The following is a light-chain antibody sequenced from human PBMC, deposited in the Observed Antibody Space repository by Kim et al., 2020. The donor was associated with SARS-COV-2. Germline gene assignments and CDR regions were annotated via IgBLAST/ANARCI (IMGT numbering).Light chain of an antibody. CDR1: KLGDKY. CDR2: QDS. CDR3: QAWDSSTGGV. Sequence: SYELTQPPSVSVSTGQTASITCSGDKLGDKYACWYQQKPGQSPVLVIYQDSKRPSGIPERFSGSNSGNTATLTISGTQAMDEADYYCQAWDSSTGGVFGTGTKVTVL. V-gene: IGLV3-1*01. J-gene: IGLJ1*01.